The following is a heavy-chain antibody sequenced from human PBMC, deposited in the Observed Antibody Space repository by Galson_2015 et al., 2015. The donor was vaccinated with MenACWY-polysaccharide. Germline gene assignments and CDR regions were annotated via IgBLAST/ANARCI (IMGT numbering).Heavy chain of an antibody. Sequence: SLRLSCAASGFTFSNYAMSWVRQAPGKGLEWVSSITGSDGSTYYAESVKGRFTISRDNSKNTLYLQMSSLRAEDTAVYYCAKSMGITIFRFDPWGQGILVTVSS. CDR1: GFTFSNYA. V-gene: IGHV3-23*01. CDR2: ITGSDGST. CDR3: AKSMGITIFRFDP. D-gene: IGHD3-3*01. J-gene: IGHJ5*02.